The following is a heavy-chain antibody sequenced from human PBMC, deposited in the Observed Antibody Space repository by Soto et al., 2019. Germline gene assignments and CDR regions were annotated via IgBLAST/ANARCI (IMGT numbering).Heavy chain of an antibody. V-gene: IGHV6-1*01. Sequence: SQTLSLTCAISGDSVSSNSAAWNWIRQSPSRGLEWLGRTYYRSKWYNDYAVSVKSRITINPDTSKNQFSLQLNSVTPEDTAVYYCARVALAGSSSRTLGVFDYWGQGTLVTVSS. CDR2: TYYRSKWYN. D-gene: IGHD6-6*01. CDR1: GDSVSSNSAA. CDR3: ARVALAGSSSRTLGVFDY. J-gene: IGHJ4*02.